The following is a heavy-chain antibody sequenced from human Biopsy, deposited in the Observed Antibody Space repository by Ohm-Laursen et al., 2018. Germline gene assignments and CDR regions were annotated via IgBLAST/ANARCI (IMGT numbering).Heavy chain of an antibody. CDR2: RFHSGSP. J-gene: IGHJ4*02. CDR3: ARLSRRGYIIFFDY. V-gene: IGHV4-59*08. D-gene: IGHD5-12*01. CDR1: GGSITGDF. Sequence: GTLSLTCTVSGGSITGDFWTWIRQTPEKGLEWIGYRFHSGSPIYNPSLQSRVTISIDTSKNQFSLTLSSVSAADTAVYYCARLSRRGYIIFFDYWGQGTLVTVSS.